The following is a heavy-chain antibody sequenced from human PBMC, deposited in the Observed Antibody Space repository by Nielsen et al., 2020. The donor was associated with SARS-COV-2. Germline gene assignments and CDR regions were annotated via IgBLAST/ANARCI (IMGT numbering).Heavy chain of an antibody. D-gene: IGHD4-17*01. CDR2: ISYDGSNK. V-gene: IGHV3-30-3*01. CDR1: GFTFSSYA. CDR3: ARDSLSQAMTTVTSNAFDI. Sequence: GGSLRLSCAASGFTFSSYALHWVRQAPGKGLEWVAVISYDGSNKYYADSVKGRFTISRDNSKNTLYLQMNSLRAEDTAVYYCARDSLSQAMTTVTSNAFDIWGQGTMVTVSS. J-gene: IGHJ3*02.